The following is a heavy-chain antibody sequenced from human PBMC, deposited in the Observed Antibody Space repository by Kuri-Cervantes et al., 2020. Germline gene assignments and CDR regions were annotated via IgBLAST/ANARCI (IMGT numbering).Heavy chain of an antibody. CDR2: IYYSGST. J-gene: IGHJ3*02. V-gene: IGHV4-59*12. D-gene: IGHD3-10*01. CDR3: ARVYYKDAFDI. CDR1: GGSISSYY. Sequence: SETLSLTCTVSGGSISSYYWSWIRQPPGKGLEWIGYIYYSGSTYYNPSLKSRVTISVDTSKNQFSLKLSSVTAADTAVYYCARVYYKDAFDIWGQGTMVTVSS.